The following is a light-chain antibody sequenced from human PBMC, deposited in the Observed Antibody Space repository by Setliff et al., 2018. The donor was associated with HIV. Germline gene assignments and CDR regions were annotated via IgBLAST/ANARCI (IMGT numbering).Light chain of an antibody. Sequence: QSALTQPASVSGSPGQSITISCTGTSSDVGRYNYVSWYQQHPGKTPKLIIYDVSKWPSGVSNRFSASKSGNTASLTISVLQAEDEADYYCCSYTSISTYVFGTGTKVTVL. J-gene: IGLJ1*01. V-gene: IGLV2-14*03. CDR2: DVS. CDR3: CSYTSISTYV. CDR1: SSDVGRYNY.